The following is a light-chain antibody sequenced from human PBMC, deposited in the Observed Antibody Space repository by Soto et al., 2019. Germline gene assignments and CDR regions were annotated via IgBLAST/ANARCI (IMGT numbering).Light chain of an antibody. CDR3: QHYNSYSEA. CDR2: KAS. Sequence: DIQMTQSPSSLSASVGGRVTITCRASQTIRNYLSWYQQKPGTAPKLLIYKASTLKSGVPSRFSGSGSGTEFTLTISSLQPDDFATYYCQHYNSYSEAFGQGTKVDI. V-gene: IGKV1-5*03. CDR1: QTIRNY. J-gene: IGKJ1*01.